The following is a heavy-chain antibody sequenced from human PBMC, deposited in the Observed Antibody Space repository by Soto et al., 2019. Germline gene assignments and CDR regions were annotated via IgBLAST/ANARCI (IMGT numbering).Heavy chain of an antibody. V-gene: IGHV3-30*18. D-gene: IGHD1-26*01. CDR2: ISNDGSNK. J-gene: IGHJ4*02. CDR3: AKGSYSGRYSDFDY. CDR1: GFTFSSYD. Sequence: QVQLVQSGGGVVQPGRSLRLSCAASGFTFSSYDIHWVRQAPGKGLEWVAVISNDGSNKYYTDSVKGRFTISRDNSKNTLYLQMNSLRTEDTAVYYCAKGSYSGRYSDFDYWGQGTLVTVSS.